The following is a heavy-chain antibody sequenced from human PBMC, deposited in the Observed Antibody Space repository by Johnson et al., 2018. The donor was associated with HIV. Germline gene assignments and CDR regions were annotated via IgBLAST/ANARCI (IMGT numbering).Heavy chain of an antibody. CDR2: ISWNSGSI. J-gene: IGHJ3*02. D-gene: IGHD6-6*01. Sequence: VQLVESGGGLVQPGRSLRLSCAASGFSFDDYGMHWVRQAPGKGLQWVSGISWNSGSIGYADSVKGRFTISRDNAENSLYLQVNSLRAEDTAFYYCANSYSSSSGNNDYAFDIWGQGTMVTVSS. CDR1: GFSFDDYG. CDR3: ANSYSSSSGNNDYAFDI. V-gene: IGHV3-9*01.